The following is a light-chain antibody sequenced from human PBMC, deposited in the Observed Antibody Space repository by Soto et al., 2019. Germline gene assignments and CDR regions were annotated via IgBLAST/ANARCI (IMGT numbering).Light chain of an antibody. CDR3: QRYGSSSKMT. J-gene: IGKJ3*01. CDR2: GAS. V-gene: IGKV3-20*01. CDR1: QSVSSSY. Sequence: EIVLTQSPGTLALSPRKRATLXXRARQSVSSSYLAWYQQKPGQHPRLXXNGASSRATGVLDRCSGSGSGRDFTLTISRLEPEDYAVYYCQRYGSSSKMTFGPGTKVENK.